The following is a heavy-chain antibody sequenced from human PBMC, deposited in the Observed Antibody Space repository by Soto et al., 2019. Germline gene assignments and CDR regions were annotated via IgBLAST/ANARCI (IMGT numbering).Heavy chain of an antibody. CDR3: VDVFTGSTFGY. CDR2: VYRTGSV. D-gene: IGHD3-9*01. V-gene: IGHV4-39*01. J-gene: IGHJ4*02. Sequence: QLHLQESGPGLVKPSETLSLTCTVTGVSIGTSGDYWGWVRQPPGKGLEWIGSVYRTGSVYYNPSLYNPSLESRLSITVDTSKNQFSLKLRSVTDADTAVYYCVDVFTGSTFGYWGQGTLVTVSS. CDR1: GVSIGTSGDY.